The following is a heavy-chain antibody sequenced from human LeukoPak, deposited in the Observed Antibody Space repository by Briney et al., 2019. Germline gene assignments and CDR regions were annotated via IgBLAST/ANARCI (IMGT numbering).Heavy chain of an antibody. CDR2: ISSGSSYI. CDR1: GFTFSTYS. D-gene: IGHD3-10*01. CDR3: ARGPLSGPPDY. Sequence: GGSLRLSCAASGFTFSTYSMNWVRQAPGKGLECVSSISSGSSYIYYADSVKGRFTISRDNAKNSLYLQMSSLRAEDTAVYYCARGPLSGPPDYWGQGTLVTVSS. J-gene: IGHJ4*02. V-gene: IGHV3-21*01.